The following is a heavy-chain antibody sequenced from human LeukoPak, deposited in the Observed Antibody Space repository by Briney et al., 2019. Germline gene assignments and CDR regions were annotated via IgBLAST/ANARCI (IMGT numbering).Heavy chain of an antibody. CDR2: INRDGSTT. D-gene: IGHD3-10*01. J-gene: IGHJ4*02. CDR3: ARDKKSGESSEIDY. Sequence: GGSLRLSCAASGFTFSNYWVHWARQAPGKGLVWVSRINRDGSTTKYADSVKGRFTVSRDNAKNTLNLQMNSLRAEDTAVYYCARDKKSGESSEIDYWGQGTLVTVSS. CDR1: GFTFSNYW. V-gene: IGHV3-74*03.